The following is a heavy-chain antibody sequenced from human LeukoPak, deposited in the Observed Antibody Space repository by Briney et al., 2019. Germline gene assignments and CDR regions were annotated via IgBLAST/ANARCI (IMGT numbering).Heavy chain of an antibody. Sequence: PGGSLRLSCAPSGFTFSDYILDWVRQAPGKGLGWVGRIRRGANSYTTEYAASVKGRFTISRDDSKNSLYLHMNSLKTEDTAVYHCSRDGGEGGNSAFDIWGQGTMVTVSS. D-gene: IGHD3-16*01. CDR1: GFTFSDYI. CDR2: IRRGANSYTT. J-gene: IGHJ3*02. V-gene: IGHV3-72*01. CDR3: SRDGGEGGNSAFDI.